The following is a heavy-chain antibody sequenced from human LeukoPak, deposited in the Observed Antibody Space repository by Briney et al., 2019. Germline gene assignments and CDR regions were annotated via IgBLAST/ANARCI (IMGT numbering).Heavy chain of an antibody. V-gene: IGHV3-21*01. D-gene: IGHD6-13*01. CDR2: ISSSSSYI. CDR1: GFTFSSYW. CDR3: ARDHERAATFDY. Sequence: GSLRLSCAASGFTFSSYWMSWVRQAPGKGLEWVSSISSSSSYIYYADSVKGRFTISRDNAKNSLYLQMNSLRAEDTAVYYCARDHERAATFDYWGQGTLVTVSS. J-gene: IGHJ4*02.